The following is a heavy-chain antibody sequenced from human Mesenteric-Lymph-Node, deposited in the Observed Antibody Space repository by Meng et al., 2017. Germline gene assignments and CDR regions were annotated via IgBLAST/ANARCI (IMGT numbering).Heavy chain of an antibody. CDR2: ISSSSNYI. Sequence: ESLSLSCAASGFTFSSYSMNWVRQAPGKGLEWVSSISSSSNYIYYADSVKRRFTICRDNAKNALYLQMNSLRAGDMAVYYCASQGLLWFGDIGDGMDVWGQGTTVTVSS. J-gene: IGHJ6*02. CDR1: GFTFSSYS. CDR3: ASQGLLWFGDIGDGMDV. V-gene: IGHV3-21*01. D-gene: IGHD3-10*01.